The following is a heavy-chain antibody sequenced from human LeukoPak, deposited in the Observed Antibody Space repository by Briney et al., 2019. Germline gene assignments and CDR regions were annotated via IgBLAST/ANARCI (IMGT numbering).Heavy chain of an antibody. CDR3: ARHFHRYYYYMDV. J-gene: IGHJ6*03. V-gene: IGHV4-34*01. D-gene: IGHD3-3*02. CDR2: INHSGST. CDR1: GGSFSGYY. Sequence: PSETLSLTCAVYGGSFSGYYWNWIRQPPGKGLEWIGEINHSGSTNYNPSLKSRVTISVDTSKNQFSLKLSSVTAADTAVYYCARHFHRYYYYMDVWGKGTTVTVSS.